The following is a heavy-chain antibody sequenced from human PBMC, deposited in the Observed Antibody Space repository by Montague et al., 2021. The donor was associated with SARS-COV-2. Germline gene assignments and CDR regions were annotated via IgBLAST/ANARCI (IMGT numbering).Heavy chain of an antibody. CDR3: AKDVFSVPAASGVFDS. D-gene: IGHD5-12*01. V-gene: IGHV3-9*01. J-gene: IGHJ4*02. CDR1: GFSFGDYA. CDR2: ISRDSDKI. Sequence: SLRLSCAASGFSFGDYAMHWVRLAPGQGLEWVSGISRDSDKIGYGDSVKGRFIVSRDNAKNSLYLQMNSVRIDDTALYFCAKDVFSVPAASGVFDSWGQGTLVAVSS.